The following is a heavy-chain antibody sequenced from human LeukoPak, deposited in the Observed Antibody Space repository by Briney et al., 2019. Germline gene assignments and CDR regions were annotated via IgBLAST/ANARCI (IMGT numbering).Heavy chain of an antibody. CDR1: GFTFSSYS. Sequence: GGSLRLSCAASGFTFSSYSMNWVRQAPGKGLEWVSSISSSSSYIYYADSVKGRFTISRDNAKNSLYLQVNSLRAEDTAVYYCAREHCSGGSCYPDAFDIWGQGTMVTVSS. D-gene: IGHD2-15*01. CDR3: AREHCSGGSCYPDAFDI. V-gene: IGHV3-21*01. CDR2: ISSSSSYI. J-gene: IGHJ3*02.